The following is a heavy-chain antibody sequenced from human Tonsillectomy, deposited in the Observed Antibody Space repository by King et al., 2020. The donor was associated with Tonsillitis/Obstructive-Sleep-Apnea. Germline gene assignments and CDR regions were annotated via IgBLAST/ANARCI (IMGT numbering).Heavy chain of an antibody. V-gene: IGHV5-10-1*01. CDR1: GYSFTNYW. J-gene: IGHJ6*02. CDR3: ARAKRVNYYTMDV. CDR2: IDPSDSYT. D-gene: IGHD2-21*01. Sequence: QLVQSGAEVKKPGESLRISCQGSGYSFTNYWINWVRQMPGKGLEWMGTIDPSDSYTKYSPSFRGHVTISADKSITTAYLQWSSLKASDTAVYYCARAKRVNYYTMDVWGQWTTVTVSS.